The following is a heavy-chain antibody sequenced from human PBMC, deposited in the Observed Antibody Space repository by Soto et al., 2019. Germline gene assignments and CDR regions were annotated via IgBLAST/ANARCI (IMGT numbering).Heavy chain of an antibody. D-gene: IGHD3-10*01. Sequence: QVELVQSGIEVKNPGSSVKVSCKASGDTFSNYAINWVRQAPGQGLEWMGGIIPFYDKSNYAENFLGRVTISADKFTATAYLEVSSLRSEDTAVYFCARGYRELFFYAMDVWGRGTPVIVSS. CDR3: ARGYRELFFYAMDV. J-gene: IGHJ6*02. CDR1: GDTFSNYA. V-gene: IGHV1-69*06. CDR2: IIPFYDKS.